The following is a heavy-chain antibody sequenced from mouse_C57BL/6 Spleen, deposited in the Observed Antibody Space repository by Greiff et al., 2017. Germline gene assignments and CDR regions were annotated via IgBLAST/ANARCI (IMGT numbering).Heavy chain of an antibody. CDR1: GFSLTSYG. CDR2: IWSGGST. V-gene: IGHV2-2*01. CDR3: ARNNYGYDRYYFDY. Sequence: VQVVESGPGLVQPSQSLSITCTVSGFSLTSYGVHWVRQSPGKGLEWLGVIWSGGSTDYNAAFISRLSISKDNSKSQVFFKMNSLQADDTAIYYCARNNYGYDRYYFDYWGQGTTLTVSS. D-gene: IGHD2-2*01. J-gene: IGHJ2*01.